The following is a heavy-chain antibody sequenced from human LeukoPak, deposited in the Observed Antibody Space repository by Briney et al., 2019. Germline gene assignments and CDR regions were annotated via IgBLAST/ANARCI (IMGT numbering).Heavy chain of an antibody. D-gene: IGHD3-16*01. CDR2: IKQDESET. J-gene: IGHJ4*02. Sequence: AGGSLRLSCTASGFSFSSYWMSWVRQAPGKGLEWVANIKQDESETYYVDSVKGRFTISRDNAKNSLYLQMSNLRAEDTAVYYCAPTPGGTFDFWGQGTLVTVSS. CDR3: APTPGGTFDF. CDR1: GFSFSSYW. V-gene: IGHV3-7*03.